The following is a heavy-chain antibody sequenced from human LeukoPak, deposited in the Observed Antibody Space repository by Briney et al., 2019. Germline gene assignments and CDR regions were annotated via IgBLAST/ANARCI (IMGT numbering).Heavy chain of an antibody. V-gene: IGHV3-23*01. CDR2: ISGSGGNT. D-gene: IGHD6-19*01. J-gene: IGHJ4*02. Sequence: GGSLRLSRAASGFTFSSYAVSWVRQAPGKGLEWVSAISGSGGNTYYADSVKGRFTISRDNSKNTLYLQMDSLRAEDTAVYYCAKVLGRSGWQTDYWGQGTLVTVSS. CDR3: AKVLGRSGWQTDY. CDR1: GFTFSSYA.